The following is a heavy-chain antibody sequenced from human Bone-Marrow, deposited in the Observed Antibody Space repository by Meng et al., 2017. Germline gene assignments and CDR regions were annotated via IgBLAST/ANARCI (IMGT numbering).Heavy chain of an antibody. D-gene: IGHD2-15*01. Sequence: SETLSLTCAVYGGSFSGYYWSWIRQPPGKGLEWIGEINHSGSTNYNPSLKSRVTISVDTSKNQFSLKLSSVTAADTAVYYCARDLVVVAANEGVDYWGQGTLVTVSS. CDR2: INHSGST. V-gene: IGHV4-34*01. CDR1: GGSFSGYY. CDR3: ARDLVVVAANEGVDY. J-gene: IGHJ4*02.